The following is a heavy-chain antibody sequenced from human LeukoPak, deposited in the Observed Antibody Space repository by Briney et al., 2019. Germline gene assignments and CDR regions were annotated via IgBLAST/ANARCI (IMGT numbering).Heavy chain of an antibody. CDR2: IYYSGST. CDR1: GGSISSGDYY. J-gene: IGHJ4*02. Sequence: TSETLSLTCTVSGGSISSGDYYWSWIRQPPGKGLEWIGYIYYSGSTYYNPSLKSRVTISVDTSKNQFSLKLSSATAADTAVYYCAREPPMDDSSGYYLNWGQGTLVTVSS. D-gene: IGHD3-22*01. CDR3: AREPPMDDSSGYYLN. V-gene: IGHV4-30-4*01.